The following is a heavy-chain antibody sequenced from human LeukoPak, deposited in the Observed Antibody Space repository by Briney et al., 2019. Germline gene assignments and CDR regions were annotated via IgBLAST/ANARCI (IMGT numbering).Heavy chain of an antibody. CDR1: GGSISSYY. J-gene: IGHJ5*02. CDR3: ARGLSYGDYVWFDP. D-gene: IGHD4-17*01. CDR2: IYYSGST. V-gene: IGHV4-59*01. Sequence: SETLSLTCTVSGGSISSYYWSWIRQPPGKGLDWIGYIYYSGSTNYNPSLKSRVTISVDTSKNQFSLKLSSVTAADTAVYYCARGLSYGDYVWFDPWGQGTLVTVSS.